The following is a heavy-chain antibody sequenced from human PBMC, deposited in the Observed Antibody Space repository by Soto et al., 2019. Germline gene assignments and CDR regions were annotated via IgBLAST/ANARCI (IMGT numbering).Heavy chain of an antibody. CDR2: IYYSGST. V-gene: IGHV4-59*12. Sequence: PSETLSLTCTVSGGSISSYYWSWIRQPPGKGLEWIGYIYYSGSTNYNPSLKSRVTISVDTSKNQFSLKLSSVTAADTAVYYCARGGAYLAVAGTYDYWGQGTLVTVSS. CDR1: GGSISSYY. J-gene: IGHJ4*02. CDR3: ARGGAYLAVAGTYDY. D-gene: IGHD6-19*01.